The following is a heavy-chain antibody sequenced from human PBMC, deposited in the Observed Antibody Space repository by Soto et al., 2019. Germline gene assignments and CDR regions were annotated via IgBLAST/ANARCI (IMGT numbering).Heavy chain of an antibody. D-gene: IGHD6-19*01. CDR2: ISGSSTYI. CDR3: ARGDVTGLYNSGWSPRY. Sequence: EVQLVESGGGLVKPGESLRVSCAASGFTFSYYSLHWVRQAPGKGLEWVSSISGSSTYIYYAERVKGRFTISRDNAKNSRYLRMDSLRAEDTAVYYCARGDVTGLYNSGWSPRYWGQGTLVTVSS. J-gene: IGHJ4*02. V-gene: IGHV3-21*04. CDR1: GFTFSYYS.